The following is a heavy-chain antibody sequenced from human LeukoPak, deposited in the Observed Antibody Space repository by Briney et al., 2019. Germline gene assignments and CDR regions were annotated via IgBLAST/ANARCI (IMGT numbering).Heavy chain of an antibody. D-gene: IGHD3-10*01. CDR2: IYHSGST. Sequence: SETLSLTCTVSGYSISSGYYWGWIRQPPGKGLEWIGSIYHSGSTYYNPSLKSRVTISVDTSKSQFSLKLSSVTAADTAVYYCARDRTVRGVIVDAFDIWGQGTMVTVSS. CDR3: ARDRTVRGVIVDAFDI. CDR1: GYSISSGYY. J-gene: IGHJ3*02. V-gene: IGHV4-38-2*02.